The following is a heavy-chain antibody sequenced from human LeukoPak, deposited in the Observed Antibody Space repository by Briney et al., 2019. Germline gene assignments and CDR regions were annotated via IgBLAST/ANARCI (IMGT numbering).Heavy chain of an antibody. CDR1: GFTFSSYG. CDR2: ISYDGSNK. D-gene: IGHD1-26*01. Sequence: GRSLRLSCKASGFTFSSYGMHWVRQAPGKGLEWVAVISYDGSNKYYADSVKGRFTISRDNSKNTLYLQMNSLRAEDTAAYYCAKDEYGGSYLLNPSGGLYWGQGTLVTVSS. J-gene: IGHJ4*02. V-gene: IGHV3-30*18. CDR3: AKDEYGGSYLLNPSGGLY.